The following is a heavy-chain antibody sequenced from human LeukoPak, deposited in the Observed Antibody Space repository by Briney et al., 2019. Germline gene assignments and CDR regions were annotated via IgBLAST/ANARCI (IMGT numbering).Heavy chain of an antibody. Sequence: GGSLRLSCAASGFTFSSYSMNWVRQAPGKGLEWVSSISSSSSYIYYADSVKGRFTISRDNAKNSLYLQMNSLRAEDTAVYYCARDGIAVAGTEGGYYYYYGMDVWGQGTTVTVSS. CDR2: ISSSSSYI. CDR1: GFTFSSYS. CDR3: ARDGIAVAGTEGGYYYYYGMDV. D-gene: IGHD6-19*01. V-gene: IGHV3-21*01. J-gene: IGHJ6*02.